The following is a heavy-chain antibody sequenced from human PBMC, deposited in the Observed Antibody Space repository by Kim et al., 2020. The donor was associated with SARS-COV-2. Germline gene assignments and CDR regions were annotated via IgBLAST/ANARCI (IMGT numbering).Heavy chain of an antibody. Sequence: YADSVKGRFTISRDNSKNTLFLQMNSLRAEDTAVYYCARGDYGDFNWFDPWGQGTLVTVSS. J-gene: IGHJ5*02. CDR3: ARGDYGDFNWFDP. D-gene: IGHD4-17*01. V-gene: IGHV3-33*01.